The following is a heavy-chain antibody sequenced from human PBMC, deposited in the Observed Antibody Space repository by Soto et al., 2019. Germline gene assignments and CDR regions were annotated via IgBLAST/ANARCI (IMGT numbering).Heavy chain of an antibody. D-gene: IGHD6-19*01. CDR3: AHRYISGWYRHY. J-gene: IGHJ4*02. Sequence: SGPTLVNPTQTLTLTCTFSGFSLSTSGVGVGWIRQPPGKALEWLALIYLNDDKRYSPSLKIRLTITKDTSKNQVVLAMTNMDPVDTATYYCAHRYISGWYRHYWGQGTLVTVSS. CDR1: GFSLSTSGVG. CDR2: IYLNDDK. V-gene: IGHV2-5*01.